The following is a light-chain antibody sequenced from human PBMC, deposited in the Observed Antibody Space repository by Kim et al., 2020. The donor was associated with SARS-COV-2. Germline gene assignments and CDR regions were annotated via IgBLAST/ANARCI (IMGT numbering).Light chain of an antibody. CDR1: SSTIGSTT. Sequence: HTVTMSASGSSSTIGSTTVNWYKQLPGAAPKLLIYNNDQRPSGVPDRFSGSKSGTSGSLAISGLQSEDEAEYYCAAWDENLNGVGFGGGTQLTVL. CDR2: NND. CDR3: AAWDENLNGVG. J-gene: IGLJ2*01. V-gene: IGLV1-44*01.